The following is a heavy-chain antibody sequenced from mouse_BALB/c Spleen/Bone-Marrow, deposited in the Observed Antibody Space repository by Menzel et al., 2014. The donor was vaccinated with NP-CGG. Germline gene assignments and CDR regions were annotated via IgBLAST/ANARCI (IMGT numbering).Heavy chain of an antibody. CDR1: GYSFXSYT. Sequence: QVHVKQSGAELARPGASVRMSCEASGYSFXSYTTHWLKQRPGQGLEWIAYIVPSSAYSNYNQKFKDKATLTADRSSSTAYMQLSSLTSEDSAVYYCAREGSYDGCSGHFDYWGPGTTRTVSS. J-gene: IGHJ2*01. CDR2: IVPSSAYS. CDR3: AREGSYDGCSGHFDY. D-gene: IGHD2-3*01. V-gene: IGHV1-4*01.